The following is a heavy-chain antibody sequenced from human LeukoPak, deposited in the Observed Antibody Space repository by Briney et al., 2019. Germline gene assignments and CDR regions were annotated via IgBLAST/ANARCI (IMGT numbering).Heavy chain of an antibody. D-gene: IGHD3-3*01. CDR3: ARRRDHPYDLSGMDV. CDR1: GGSISSYY. J-gene: IGHJ6*02. CDR2: IYYSGST. V-gene: IGHV4-59*08. Sequence: SETLSLTCTVSGGSISSYYWSWIRQPPGKGLEWIGYIYYSGSTNYNPSLKSRVTISVDTSKNQFSLKLSSVTAADTAVYYCARRRDHPYDLSGMDVWGQGTTVTVSS.